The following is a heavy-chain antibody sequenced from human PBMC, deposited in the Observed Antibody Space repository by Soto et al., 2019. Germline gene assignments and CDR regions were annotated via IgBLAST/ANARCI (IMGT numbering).Heavy chain of an antibody. CDR3: AKSDYDYVWGTYRKIDF. V-gene: IGHV3-23*01. CDR2: ISGSGRTT. CDR1: GFTFNNYA. J-gene: IGHJ4*02. D-gene: IGHD3-16*01. Sequence: GGSLRLSCAASGFTFNNYAMSWVRQAAGKGLDWVSGISGSGRTTYYADSATGRFTISRDNSENTLYLQMNSLRVEDTAIYYCAKSDYDYVWGTYRKIDFWGQGTLVTVSS.